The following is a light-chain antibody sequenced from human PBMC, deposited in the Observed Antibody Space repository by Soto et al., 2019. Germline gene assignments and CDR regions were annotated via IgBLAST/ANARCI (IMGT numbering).Light chain of an antibody. Sequence: DIPMTQSPSTLSASVGDRVTITCRASQSGSSWLAWYQQKPGKAPKLLIYKASSLESGVPSRFSGSGSGTEFTLTISSLEPDDLATYFCQQYNTYSYTFGQGTKLAIK. CDR3: QQYNTYSYT. V-gene: IGKV1-5*03. J-gene: IGKJ2*01. CDR2: KAS. CDR1: QSGSSW.